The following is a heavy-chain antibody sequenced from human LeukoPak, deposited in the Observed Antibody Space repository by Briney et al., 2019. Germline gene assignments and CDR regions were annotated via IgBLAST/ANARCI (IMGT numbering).Heavy chain of an antibody. CDR1: GYTFTSYA. D-gene: IGHD3-22*01. CDR2: INTNTGNP. V-gene: IGHV7-4-1*02. J-gene: IGHJ4*02. CDR3: ARDGDYYDSSGYSGLDY. Sequence: ASVKVSSKASGYTFTSYAMNWVRQAPGQGLEWMGWINTNTGNPTYAQGFTGRFVFSLDTSVSTAYLQISSLKAEDTAVYYCARDGDYYDSSGYSGLDYWGQGTLVTVSS.